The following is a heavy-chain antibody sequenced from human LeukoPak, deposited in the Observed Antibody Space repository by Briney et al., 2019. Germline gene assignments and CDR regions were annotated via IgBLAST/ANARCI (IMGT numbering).Heavy chain of an antibody. J-gene: IGHJ6*02. V-gene: IGHV3-23*01. Sequence: GGSLRLSCAASGFTFTSYSMSWVRQAPGKGLEWVSGTSDRGDYTYYADSVKGRFTISRDNSKNTLYLQMNSLRAEDTAVYYCARPVYGDYGYYYYGMDVWGQGTTVTVSS. CDR1: GFTFTSYS. D-gene: IGHD4-17*01. CDR2: TSDRGDYT. CDR3: ARPVYGDYGYYYYGMDV.